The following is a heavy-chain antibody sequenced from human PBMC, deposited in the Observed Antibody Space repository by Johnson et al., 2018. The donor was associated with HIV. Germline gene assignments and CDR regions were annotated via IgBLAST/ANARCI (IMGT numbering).Heavy chain of an antibody. CDR2: IKQGGSEK. V-gene: IGHV3-7*05. J-gene: IGHJ3*02. CDR1: GFTFSSYW. Sequence: VQLVESGGGLVQPGGSLRLSCAASGFTFSSYWMSWVRQAPGKGLEWVANIKQGGSEKYFVDSLKGRFIISRDNATNSLYLQMNSLRAEDTAVYYCATLNGHAFDIWGQGTMVTVSS. CDR3: ATLNGHAFDI.